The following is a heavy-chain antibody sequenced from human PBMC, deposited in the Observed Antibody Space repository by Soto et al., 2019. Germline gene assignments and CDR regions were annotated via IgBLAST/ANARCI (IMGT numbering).Heavy chain of an antibody. Sequence: QITLKESGPPLVKPTQTLTLTCTFSAFSLSTGGVGVGWIHQPPGKALEWLALIYWDDDKRYSSSLRSRLTITKDTSKNQVVLTMTNMDPVDTATYYCIQSRCGGDCLQSYASYYYYGMDVWGQGTTVTVSS. V-gene: IGHV2-5*02. CDR1: AFSLSTGGVG. CDR3: IQSRCGGDCLQSYASYYYYGMDV. D-gene: IGHD2-21*02. J-gene: IGHJ6*02. CDR2: IYWDDDK.